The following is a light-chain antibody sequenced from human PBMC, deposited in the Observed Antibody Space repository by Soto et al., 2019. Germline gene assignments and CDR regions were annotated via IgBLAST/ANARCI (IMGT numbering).Light chain of an antibody. CDR1: QSVTSTY. CDR3: HQYHSLPTT. V-gene: IGKV3-20*01. Sequence: EIVLTQSPGTLSLSPGERATLSCRASQSVTSTYLAWYQQKPGQPPRLLIYGASNRATSIPDRFSGSGSGTDFTLTNSRLEPEAFTVYYCHQYHSLPTTFGPGTKVDI. CDR2: GAS. J-gene: IGKJ3*01.